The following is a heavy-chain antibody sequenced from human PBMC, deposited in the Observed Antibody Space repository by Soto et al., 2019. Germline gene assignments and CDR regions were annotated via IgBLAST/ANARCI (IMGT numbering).Heavy chain of an antibody. Sequence: EVQLVESGGGLVQPGGSLRLSCAASGFTFSNYWMYWVRQAPGKGLEWVSRINSDGSVSSYADSGTGRLTISSDSVKTTLYLQMDSLRAEDTAVSYCARGHCVGGSCYSLAGSFYYYMDVWGKGTTVTVFS. V-gene: IGHV3-74*02. CDR3: ARGHCVGGSCYSLAGSFYYYMDV. J-gene: IGHJ6*03. CDR1: GFTFSNYW. CDR2: INSDGSVS. D-gene: IGHD2-15*01.